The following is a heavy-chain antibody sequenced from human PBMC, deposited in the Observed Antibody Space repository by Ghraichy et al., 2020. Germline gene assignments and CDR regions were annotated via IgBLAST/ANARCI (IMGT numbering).Heavy chain of an antibody. CDR3: ARGLYCSGGSCYPGDYYYYMDV. D-gene: IGHD2-15*01. J-gene: IGHJ6*03. CDR1: GDSVSSNSAA. V-gene: IGHV6-1*01. CDR2: TYYRSKWYN. Sequence: SQTLSLTCAISGDSVSSNSAAWNWIRQSPSRGLEWLGRTYYRSKWYNDYAVSVKSRITINPDTSKNQFSLQLNSVTPEDTAVYYCARGLYCSGGSCYPGDYYYYMDVWGKGTTVTVSS.